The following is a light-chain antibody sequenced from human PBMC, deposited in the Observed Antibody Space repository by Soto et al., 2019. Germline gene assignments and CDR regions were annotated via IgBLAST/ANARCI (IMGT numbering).Light chain of an antibody. Sequence: QSVGTQPHSASGAPGQSVTISCTGTSSDVGGYNYVSWYQQHPGKAPKLMIYEVSKRPSGVPDRFSGSKSGNTASLTVSGLQADVEADSYCSLSAACKTRLETGPSATVL. CDR3: SLSAACKTR. V-gene: IGLV2-8*01. CDR1: SSDVGGYNY. J-gene: IGLJ1*01. CDR2: EVS.